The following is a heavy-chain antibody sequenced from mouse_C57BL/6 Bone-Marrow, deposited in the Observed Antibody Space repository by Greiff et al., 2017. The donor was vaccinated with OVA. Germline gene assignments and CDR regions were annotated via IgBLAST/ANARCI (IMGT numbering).Heavy chain of an antibody. D-gene: IGHD1-1*01. Sequence: QVQLQQPGAELVRPGSSVKLSCKASGYTFTSYWMHWVKQRPIQGLEWIGNIDPSDSETHYNQKFKDKATLTVDKSSSTAYMQLSSLTSEDSAVYYCARILIYYYGSSPFAYWGQGTLVTVSA. CDR1: GYTFTSYW. CDR3: ARILIYYYGSSPFAY. J-gene: IGHJ3*01. V-gene: IGHV1-52*01. CDR2: IDPSDSET.